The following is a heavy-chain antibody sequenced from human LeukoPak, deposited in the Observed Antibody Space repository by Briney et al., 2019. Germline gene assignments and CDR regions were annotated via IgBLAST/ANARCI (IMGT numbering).Heavy chain of an antibody. Sequence: GGSLRLSCAASGFTFSGFWMHWVRQAPGKGLVWLSRISIDGSSTNYADSVKGRFTISRDNAKNTVSLQMNSLRAEDTAVYYCARGSGYYDSSGYCGYWGQGTLVTVSS. CDR1: GFTFSGFW. J-gene: IGHJ4*02. CDR3: ARGSGYYDSSGYCGY. V-gene: IGHV3-74*01. CDR2: ISIDGSST. D-gene: IGHD3-22*01.